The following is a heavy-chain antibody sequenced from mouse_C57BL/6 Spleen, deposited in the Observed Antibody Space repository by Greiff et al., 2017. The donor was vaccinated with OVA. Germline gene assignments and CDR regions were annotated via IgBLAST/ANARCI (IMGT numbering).Heavy chain of an antibody. CDR2: IYPRSGNT. D-gene: IGHD2-4*01. J-gene: IGHJ4*01. CDR3: ARTEDYDYDDGMDY. CDR1: GYTFTSYG. Sequence: VQRVESGAELARPGASVKLSCQASGYTFTSYGISWVKQRTGQGLEWIGEIYPRSGNTYYNEKFKGKATLTADKSSSTAYMELRSLTSEDSAVYFCARTEDYDYDDGMDYWGQGTSVTVSS. V-gene: IGHV1-81*01.